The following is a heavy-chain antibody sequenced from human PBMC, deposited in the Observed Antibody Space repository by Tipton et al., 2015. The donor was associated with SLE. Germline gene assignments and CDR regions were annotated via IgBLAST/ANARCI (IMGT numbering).Heavy chain of an antibody. D-gene: IGHD3-16*02. CDR3: ANGYIWGSYRFDY. CDR2: IYKGGST. J-gene: IGHJ4*02. CDR1: DFTVSRNY. Sequence: SLRLSCAASDFTVSRNYMSWVRQAPGKGLEWVSIIYKGGSTYYAGSVKGRFTISRDNSKNTVYLQMNSLRPEDTAVYYCANGYIWGSYRFDYWGQGTLVTVSS. V-gene: IGHV3-53*05.